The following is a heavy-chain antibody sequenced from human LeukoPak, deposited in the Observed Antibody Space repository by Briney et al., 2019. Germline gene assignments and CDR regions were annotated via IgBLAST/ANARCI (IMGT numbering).Heavy chain of an antibody. Sequence: SVKVSCKASDFAFTRSAIQWVRQARGQRLEWIGWIVVGSGDTNYAQKFQERVTITRDVSATTAYMELSSLRSEDTAVYFCATDRNTNAWSYYWGQGTPVTVSS. D-gene: IGHD1-1*01. CDR3: ATDRNTNAWSYY. CDR1: DFAFTRSA. V-gene: IGHV1-58*02. J-gene: IGHJ4*02. CDR2: IVVGSGDT.